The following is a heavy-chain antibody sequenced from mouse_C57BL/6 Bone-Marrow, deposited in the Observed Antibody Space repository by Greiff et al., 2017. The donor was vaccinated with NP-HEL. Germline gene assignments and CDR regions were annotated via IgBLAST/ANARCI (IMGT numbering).Heavy chain of an antibody. V-gene: IGHV1-81*01. CDR3: AREKDYYYGSSSYYYAMDY. CDR2: IYPRSGNT. CDR1: GYTFTSYG. D-gene: IGHD1-1*01. Sequence: VQLQQSGAELARPGASVKLSCKASGYTFTSYGISWVKQRTGQGLEWIGEIYPRSGNTYYNEKFKGKATLTADKSSSTVYMELRSLTSEHSAVYFCAREKDYYYGSSSYYYAMDYWGQGTSVTVSS. J-gene: IGHJ4*01.